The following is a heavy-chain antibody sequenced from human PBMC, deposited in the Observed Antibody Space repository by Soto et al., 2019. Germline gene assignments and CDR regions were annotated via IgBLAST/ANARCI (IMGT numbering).Heavy chain of an antibody. CDR2: ISSDGSSK. Sequence: QVQLVESGGGVVQPGRSLRLSFAASGFTFSRYAVHWVRQAPGKGLEWVAVISSDGSSKYYADSVKGRFTISRDNSKNTMYLQMNSLRIEDTAVYFCARDTCSGSSCYSYFDSWGQGTLVTVSS. CDR3: ARDTCSGSSCYSYFDS. V-gene: IGHV3-30-3*01. D-gene: IGHD2-15*01. CDR1: GFTFSRYA. J-gene: IGHJ4*02.